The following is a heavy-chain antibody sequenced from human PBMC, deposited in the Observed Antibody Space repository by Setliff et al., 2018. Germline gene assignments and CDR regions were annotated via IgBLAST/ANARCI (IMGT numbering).Heavy chain of an antibody. CDR2: VHFGGDT. J-gene: IGHJ6*04. CDR3: ARHALSFDSAWDV. Sequence: SETLSLTCTVSGGGSINNYYWSWVRQSPGKGLEWIGFVHFGGDTNYNPSLKSRVTISLDTSKNQFSLNLNAATAADTAVYYCARHALSFDSAWDVWGKGTTVTVSS. D-gene: IGHD3-9*01. CDR1: GGGSINNYY. V-gene: IGHV4-59*08.